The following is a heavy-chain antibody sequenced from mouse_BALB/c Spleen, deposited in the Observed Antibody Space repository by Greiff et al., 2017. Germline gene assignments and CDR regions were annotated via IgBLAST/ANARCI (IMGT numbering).Heavy chain of an antibody. CDR2: ISSGGGNT. J-gene: IGHJ3*01. V-gene: IGHV5-9*03. Sequence: EVQLVESGGGLVKPGGSLKLSCAASGFTFSSYTMSWVRQTPEKRLEWVATISSGGGNTYYPDSVKGRFTVSRDNAKNNLYLQMSSLRSEDTALYYCASPIYYDYPFAYWGQGTLVTVSA. D-gene: IGHD2-4*01. CDR3: ASPIYYDYPFAY. CDR1: GFTFSSYT.